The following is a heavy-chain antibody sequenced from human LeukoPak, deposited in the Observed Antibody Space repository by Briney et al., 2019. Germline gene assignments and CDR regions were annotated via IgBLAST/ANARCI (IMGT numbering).Heavy chain of an antibody. J-gene: IGHJ4*02. CDR1: GVSISSGGHS. Sequence: SETLSLTCAVSGVSISSGGHSWSWIRQPSGKGLEWLGYIFHSGDTHYNPSLKSRVTISVDTSENQVSLMLTSVTAADTALYYCARGPIAAAGRSWDYWGQGILVTVSS. CDR2: IFHSGDT. CDR3: ARGPIAAAGRSWDY. D-gene: IGHD6-13*01. V-gene: IGHV4-30-2*01.